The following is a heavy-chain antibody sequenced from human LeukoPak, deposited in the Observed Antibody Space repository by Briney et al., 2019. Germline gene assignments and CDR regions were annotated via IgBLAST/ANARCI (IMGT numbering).Heavy chain of an antibody. D-gene: IGHD3-22*01. Sequence: ASVKVSCKASGYIFTGYYIHWVRQAPGQGLEWMGYINPNSGGTNYAQKFQGRVTMTRDTSISTAYMDLNRLRSDDTAVYYCARGRYYDSSGYYKAFDYWGQGTLVTVSS. CDR1: GYIFTGYY. V-gene: IGHV1-2*02. CDR3: ARGRYYDSSGYYKAFDY. CDR2: INPNSGGT. J-gene: IGHJ4*02.